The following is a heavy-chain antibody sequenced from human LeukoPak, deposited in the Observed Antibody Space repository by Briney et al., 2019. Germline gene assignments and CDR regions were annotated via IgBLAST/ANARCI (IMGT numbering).Heavy chain of an antibody. D-gene: IGHD3-10*01. CDR2: INPSGGST. J-gene: IGHJ6*02. Sequence: PGRSLRLSCAASGYTFTSYYMHCVRQAPGQGLEWMGIINPSGGSTSYAQKFQGRVTMTRDTSTSTVYMELSSLRSEDTAVYYCARDREEGSYYYYGMDVWGQGTTVTVSS. CDR1: GYTFTSYY. V-gene: IGHV1-46*01. CDR3: ARDREEGSYYYYGMDV.